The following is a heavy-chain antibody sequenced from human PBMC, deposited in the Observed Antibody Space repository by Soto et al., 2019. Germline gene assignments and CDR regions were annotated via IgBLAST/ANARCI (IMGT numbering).Heavy chain of an antibody. CDR3: AHRRIVGTSNWFDP. J-gene: IGHJ5*02. D-gene: IGHD1-26*01. CDR2: IYWYDTQ. V-gene: IGHV2-5*01. CDR1: GFSLRTSGVG. Sequence: QITLKESGPTLVKPTQTLTLTCTFSGFSLRTSGVGVGWIRQPPGKALEWLALIYWYDTQRYSPSLKIRLTITKDTYKTQLVLTMTNMDPVDTATYYCAHRRIVGTSNWFDPWVQGTLVTVSS.